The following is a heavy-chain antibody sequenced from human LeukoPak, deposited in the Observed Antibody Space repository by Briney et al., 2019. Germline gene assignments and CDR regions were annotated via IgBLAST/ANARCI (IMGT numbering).Heavy chain of an antibody. CDR2: IYYTGTT. D-gene: IGHD6-25*01. J-gene: IGHJ5*02. CDR3: ARLLPRSSPVGYFDP. Sequence: SETLSLTCTVSGGSIRNTDYYWGWIRQPPGKGLEYIGSIYYTGTTYYNPSLKSRVTISVDTSKNHFSLKLGSVTAADTAVYYRARLLPRSSPVGYFDPWGQGTLVTVSS. CDR1: GGSIRNTDYY. V-gene: IGHV4-39*02.